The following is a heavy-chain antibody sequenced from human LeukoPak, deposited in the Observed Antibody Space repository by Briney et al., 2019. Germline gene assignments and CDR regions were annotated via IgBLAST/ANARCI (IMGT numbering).Heavy chain of an antibody. CDR3: ARDPKSPWLLAYYYGMDV. J-gene: IGHJ6*02. CDR1: GYTFTGYY. CDR2: INPNSGGT. D-gene: IGHD3-22*01. Sequence: GASVKVSCKASGYTFTGYYMHWVRQAPGQGLEWMGWINPNSGGTNYAQKFQGRVTMTRDTSISTAYMELSRLRSDDTAVYYCARDPKSPWLLAYYYGMDVWGQGTTVTVSS. V-gene: IGHV1-2*02.